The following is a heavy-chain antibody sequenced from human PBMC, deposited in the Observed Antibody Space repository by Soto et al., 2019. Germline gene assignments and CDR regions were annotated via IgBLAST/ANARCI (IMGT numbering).Heavy chain of an antibody. CDR2: ISWNSGSI. V-gene: IGHV3-9*01. CDR1: GFTFDDYA. J-gene: IGHJ3*02. CDR3: AKAIHRPKDYGDSAFDI. D-gene: IGHD4-17*01. Sequence: AGGSLRLSCAASGFTFDDYAMHWVRQAPGKGLEWVSGISWNSGSIGYADSVKGRFTISRDNAKNSLYLQMNSLRAEDTALYYCAKAIHRPKDYGDSAFDIWGQGTMVTVSS.